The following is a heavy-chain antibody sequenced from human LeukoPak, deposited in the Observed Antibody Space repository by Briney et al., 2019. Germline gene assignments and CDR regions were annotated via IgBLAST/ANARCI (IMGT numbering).Heavy chain of an antibody. J-gene: IGHJ4*02. CDR1: GGAVSSAGYY. CDR2: IYHSGST. D-gene: IGHD3-22*01. Sequence: SETLSLTCTVSGGAVSSAGYYWTWIRQHPGKGPEWIGYIYHSGSTSYSPSLKSRITMSVDTSKNQFSLQMSSVTAADTAVYFCARGAGDYYDRSGIDSWGQGTPVTVSS. V-gene: IGHV4-31*03. CDR3: ARGAGDYYDRSGIDS.